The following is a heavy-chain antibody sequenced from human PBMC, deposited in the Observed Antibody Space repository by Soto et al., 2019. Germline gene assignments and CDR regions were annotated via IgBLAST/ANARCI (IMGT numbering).Heavy chain of an antibody. CDR3: ARRGRRIAAAGTNWFDP. CDR2: INHSGST. Sequence: SETLSLTCAVYGGSFSGYYWSWIRQPPGKGLEWIGEINHSGSTNYNPSLKSRVTISVDTSKNQFSLKLSSVTAADTAVYYCARRGRRIAAAGTNWFDPWGQGTLVTVSS. D-gene: IGHD6-13*01. V-gene: IGHV4-34*01. CDR1: GGSFSGYY. J-gene: IGHJ5*02.